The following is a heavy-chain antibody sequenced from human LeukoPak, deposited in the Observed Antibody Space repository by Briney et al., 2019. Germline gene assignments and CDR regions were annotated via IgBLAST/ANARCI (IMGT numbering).Heavy chain of an antibody. Sequence: PGGSLRLSCAASGFTFSSYGMHWVRQAPGKGLEWVAVISYDGSNKYYADSVKGRFTIPRDNSKNTLYLQMNSLRAEDTAVYYCAKDRRGYCSGGSCYDPRLNYWGQGTLVTVSS. CDR1: GFTFSSYG. CDR3: AKDRRGYCSGGSCYDPRLNY. J-gene: IGHJ4*02. D-gene: IGHD2-15*01. CDR2: ISYDGSNK. V-gene: IGHV3-30*18.